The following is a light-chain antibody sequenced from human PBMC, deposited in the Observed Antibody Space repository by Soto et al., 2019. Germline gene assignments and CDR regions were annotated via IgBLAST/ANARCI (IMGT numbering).Light chain of an antibody. J-gene: IGLJ1*01. Sequence: QSALTQPASVSGSPGQSITISCTGTSSDVGSYNLVSWYQQHPGEAPKLMIYGGTKRPSGVSNRFSGSKSGNTASLTISGLQAEDEVDYMCCSSARISTYSFFGTGTKVTVL. CDR1: SSDVGSYNL. CDR2: GGT. CDR3: CSSARISTYSF. V-gene: IGLV2-23*01.